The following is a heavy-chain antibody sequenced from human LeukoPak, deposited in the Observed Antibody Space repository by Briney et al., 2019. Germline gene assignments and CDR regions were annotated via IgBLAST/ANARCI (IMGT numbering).Heavy chain of an antibody. CDR2: ISYDGSNK. CDR1: GFTFSSYA. D-gene: IGHD2-15*01. Sequence: GGSLRLSCAASGFTFSSYAMHWVRQAPGKGLEWVAVISYDGSNKYYADSVKGRFTISRDNSKNTLYLQMNSPRAEDTAVYYCARVGGYCSGGSCYGIGVNDYWGQGTLVNVSS. J-gene: IGHJ4*02. CDR3: ARVGGYCSGGSCYGIGVNDY. V-gene: IGHV3-30*01.